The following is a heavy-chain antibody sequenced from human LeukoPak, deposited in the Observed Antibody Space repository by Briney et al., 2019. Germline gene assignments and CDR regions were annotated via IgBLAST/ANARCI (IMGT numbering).Heavy chain of an antibody. CDR3: ARSTAVPRSFDV. J-gene: IGHJ3*01. CDR1: DSSISSDSY. CDR2: FYHSGMT. V-gene: IGHV4-38-2*01. Sequence: PSETLPLTCPLSDSSISSDSYWGWIRQAPGKGLEWIGSFYHSGMTFYNPSLSTRVTVSLDTSKKHFSLNLSSVAAADTAVYYCARSTAVPRSFDVWGQGTLVTVSS. D-gene: IGHD2-2*01.